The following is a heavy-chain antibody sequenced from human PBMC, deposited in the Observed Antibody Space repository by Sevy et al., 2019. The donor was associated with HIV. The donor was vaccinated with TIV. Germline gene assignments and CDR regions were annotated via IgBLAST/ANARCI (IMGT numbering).Heavy chain of an antibody. CDR2: IYSGGRT. Sequence: GGSLRLSCAASGFTVSSNYMSWVRQAPGKGLEWVSVIYSGGRTYYADSVKGRFTISKDNSKNTLYLQMNSLRAEDTAVYYCARAKGYCSGGSCSDAFDIWGQGTMVTVSS. CDR3: ARAKGYCSGGSCSDAFDI. V-gene: IGHV3-53*01. CDR1: GFTVSSNY. D-gene: IGHD2-15*01. J-gene: IGHJ3*02.